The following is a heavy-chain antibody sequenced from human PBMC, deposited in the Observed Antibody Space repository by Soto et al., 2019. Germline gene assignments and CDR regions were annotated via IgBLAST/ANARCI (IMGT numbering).Heavy chain of an antibody. J-gene: IGHJ6*04. CDR2: IYWDDQK. D-gene: IGHD2-2*01. Sequence: QITLKESGPTLVKPTQTLTLTCTFSGFSFTTYGVGVGWIRQAPGKAPVWLALIYWDDQKTFRSSLESRLTITKDTSKDQVVLTITNMDPVDTATYYCTKKGQYHDSSACGRDCYMDVWGKGTTVTVSS. V-gene: IGHV2-5*02. CDR1: GFSFTTYGVG. CDR3: TKKGQYHDSSACGRDCYMDV.